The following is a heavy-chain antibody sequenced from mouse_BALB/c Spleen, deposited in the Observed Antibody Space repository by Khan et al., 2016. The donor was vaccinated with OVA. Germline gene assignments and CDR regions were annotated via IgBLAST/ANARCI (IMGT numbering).Heavy chain of an antibody. V-gene: IGHV1-63*02. J-gene: IGHJ1*01. Sequence: QVQLQQSGPELVRPGASVKISCKASGYTFTHYCLGWVKQRHGHGLEWIGDIYPGGGFINYNQKFKGKATLTAGTSSSTASIQLRSLTSEASSGYCCTRWATCYFDVWGAGTTVTVAA. CDR3: TRWATCYFDV. CDR2: IYPGGGFI. CDR1: GYTFTHYC.